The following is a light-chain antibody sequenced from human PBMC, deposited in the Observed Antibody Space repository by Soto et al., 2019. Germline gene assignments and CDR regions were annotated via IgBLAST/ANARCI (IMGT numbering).Light chain of an antibody. CDR1: SSNVGTHG. J-gene: IGLJ1*01. V-gene: IGLV1-51*02. Sequence: QSVLTQPPSVSAAPGQEVTISCSGNSSNVGTHGVSWFQQLPGKAPKLLIYEDSQRPSGIPERFSGSKSGTSATLGITGLQTGDEADYYYGTWDSSLRALFGSGTKATV. CDR3: GTWDSSLRAL. CDR2: EDS.